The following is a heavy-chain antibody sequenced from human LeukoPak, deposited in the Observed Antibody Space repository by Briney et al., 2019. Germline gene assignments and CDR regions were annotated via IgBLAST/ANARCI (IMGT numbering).Heavy chain of an antibody. V-gene: IGHV3-53*01. D-gene: IGHD6-19*01. Sequence: PGGSLRLSCAASGFIVSGNYMSWVRQAPGKGLEWVSVIRSGGTTSYADSVTGRFSISRDNAKNSLHLQMNSLRAEDTAVYYCARGTVAGKAPYWGQGTLVTVSS. J-gene: IGHJ4*02. CDR2: IRSGGTT. CDR1: GFIVSGNY. CDR3: ARGTVAGKAPY.